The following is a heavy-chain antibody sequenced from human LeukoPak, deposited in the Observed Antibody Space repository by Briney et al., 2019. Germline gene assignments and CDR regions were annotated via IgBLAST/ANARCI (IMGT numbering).Heavy chain of an antibody. J-gene: IGHJ4*02. CDR3: ARAGYFDSSGHYSSFDY. CDR1: GFTFSSYG. CDR2: IYSGGST. Sequence: GGSLRLSCAASGFTFSSYGMHCVRQAPGKGLEWVSVIYSGGSTYYADSVKGRFTISRHKSKNTLYLQMNSLRAEDTAVYYCARAGYFDSSGHYSSFDYWGQGTLVTVSS. D-gene: IGHD3-22*01. V-gene: IGHV3-NL1*01.